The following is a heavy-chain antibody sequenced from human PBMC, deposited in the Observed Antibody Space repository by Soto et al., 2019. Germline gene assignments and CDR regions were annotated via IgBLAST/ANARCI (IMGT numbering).Heavy chain of an antibody. CDR1: GGTFSSYA. D-gene: IGHD5-18*01. J-gene: IGHJ4*02. V-gene: IGHV1-69*06. CDR3: ARDPSFRGYSYGYFDY. CDR2: IIPIFGTA. Sequence: ASVKVSCKASGGTFSSYAISWVRQAPGQGLEWMGGIIPIFGTANYAQKFQGRVTITADKSTSTAYMELSSLRSEDTAVYYCARDPSFRGYSYGYFDYWGQGTLVTVSS.